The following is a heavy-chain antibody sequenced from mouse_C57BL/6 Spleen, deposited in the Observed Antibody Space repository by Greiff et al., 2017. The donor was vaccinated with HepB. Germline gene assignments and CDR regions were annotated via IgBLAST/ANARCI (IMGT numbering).Heavy chain of an antibody. CDR2: IWGVGST. Sequence: QVQLKESGPGLVAPSQSLSITCTVSGFSLTSYGVDWVRQSPGKGLEWLGVIWGVGSTNYNSALKSRLSISKDNSKSQVFLKMNSLQTYDTAMYCCARYRGYAMDYWGQGTSVTVSS. D-gene: IGHD1-3*01. CDR3: ARYRGYAMDY. J-gene: IGHJ4*01. V-gene: IGHV2-6*01. CDR1: GFSLTSYG.